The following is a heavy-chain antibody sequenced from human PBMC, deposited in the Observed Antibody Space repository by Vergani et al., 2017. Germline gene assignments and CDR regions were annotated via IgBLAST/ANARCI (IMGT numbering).Heavy chain of an antibody. J-gene: IGHJ6*03. D-gene: IGHD2-2*01. CDR1: GFTFSSYS. CDR2: ISSSSSYI. Sequence: VQLVESGGGVVQPGGSLRLSCAASGFTFSSYSMNWVRQAPGKGLEWVSSISSSSSYIYYADSVKGRFTISRDNAKNSLYLQMNSLRAEDTAVYYCARLGYCSSTSCYASEADMDVWGKGTTVTVSS. CDR3: ARLGYCSSTSCYASEADMDV. V-gene: IGHV3-21*01.